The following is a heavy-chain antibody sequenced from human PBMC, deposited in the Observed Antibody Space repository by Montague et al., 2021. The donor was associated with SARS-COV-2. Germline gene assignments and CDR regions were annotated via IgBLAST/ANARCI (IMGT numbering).Heavy chain of an antibody. V-gene: IGHV4-4*02. CDR2: IYHSGTT. CDR3: ALPLGGARFDP. Sequence: SETLSLTCTVSGGSVSSDNWWTWVRQPPGEGLVWIGEIYHSGTTNYNPSLQSRVTISVDKSRNHLSLNLRSVTAAETAMYYCALPLGGARFDPWGQGILVTVSS. D-gene: IGHD1-26*01. J-gene: IGHJ5*02. CDR1: GGSVSSDNW.